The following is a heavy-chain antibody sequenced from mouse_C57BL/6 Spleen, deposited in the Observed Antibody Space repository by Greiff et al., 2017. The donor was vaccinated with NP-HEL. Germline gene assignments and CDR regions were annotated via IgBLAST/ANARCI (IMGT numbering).Heavy chain of an antibody. CDR3: AIYYYASYAMDY. D-gene: IGHD1-1*01. CDR1: GYSFTDYN. V-gene: IGHV1-39*01. CDR2: INPNYGTT. J-gene: IGHJ4*01. Sequence: EVKLMESGPELVKPGASVKISCKASGYSFTDYNMNWVKQSNGKSLEWIGVINPNYGTTSYNQKFKGKATLTVDQSSSTAYMQLNSLTSEDSAVYYCAIYYYASYAMDYWGQGTSVTVSS.